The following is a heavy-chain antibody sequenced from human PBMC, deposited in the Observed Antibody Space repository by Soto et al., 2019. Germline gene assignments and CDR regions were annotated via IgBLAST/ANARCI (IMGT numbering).Heavy chain of an antibody. D-gene: IGHD2-2*01. J-gene: IGHJ4*02. CDR2: ISYDGSNK. V-gene: IGHV3-30*18. CDR3: AKEYCSSTTCMFDY. CDR1: GFTFSNYA. Sequence: QVQLVESGGGVVQPGRSLRLSCAASGFTFSNYAMQWVRQAPGKGLEWVAIISYDGSNKYCADSVKGRFTISRDNSKNTLYLQMNSLRAEDTAVYYCAKEYCSSTTCMFDYWGQGTLVTVSS.